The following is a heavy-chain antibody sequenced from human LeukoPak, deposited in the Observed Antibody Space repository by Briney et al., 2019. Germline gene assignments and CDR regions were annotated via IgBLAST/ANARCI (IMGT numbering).Heavy chain of an antibody. V-gene: IGHV1-2*02. CDR2: INPNSGGT. CDR3: ARETVVGANVY. J-gene: IGHJ4*02. Sequence: ASVKVSCKASGYTFTGYYMHWVRQAPGQGFEWMGWINPNSGGTNYAQKFQGRVTMTRDTSISTAYMNMSRLTSDDTAVYYCARETVVGANVYWGQGTLVTVSS. CDR1: GYTFTGYY. D-gene: IGHD1-26*01.